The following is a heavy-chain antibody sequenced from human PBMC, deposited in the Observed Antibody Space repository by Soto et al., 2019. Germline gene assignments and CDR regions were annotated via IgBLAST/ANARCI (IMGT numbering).Heavy chain of an antibody. V-gene: IGHV3-15*01. J-gene: IGHJ1*01. CDR3: AVHSTTWFRDYFQN. CDR2: IKSKTDGGTI. Sequence: EGSVKRSCVDLGFPLSDKRMSWVRQAPGKGLEWVGRIKSKTDGGTIDYAAPVKGRFTISRHDSRNRLYLEINSLKTEDTAVYYCAVHSTTWFRDYFQNWGQGTLVTVSS. D-gene: IGHD3-10*01. CDR1: GFPLSDKR.